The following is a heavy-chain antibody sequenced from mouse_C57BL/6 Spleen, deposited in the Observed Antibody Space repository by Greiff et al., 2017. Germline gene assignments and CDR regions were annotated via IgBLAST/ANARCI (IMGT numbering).Heavy chain of an antibody. V-gene: IGHV1-64*01. J-gene: IGHJ4*01. Sequence: QVQLQQPGAELVKPGASVKLSCKASGYTFTSYWMHWVKQRPGQGLEWIGMIHPNSGSTNYNEKFKSKATLTVDKSSSTAYMQLSSLTSEDSAVYYCARLLVITTVVAGAMDYWGQGTSVTVAS. CDR2: IHPNSGST. D-gene: IGHD1-1*01. CDR1: GYTFTSYW. CDR3: ARLLVITTVVAGAMDY.